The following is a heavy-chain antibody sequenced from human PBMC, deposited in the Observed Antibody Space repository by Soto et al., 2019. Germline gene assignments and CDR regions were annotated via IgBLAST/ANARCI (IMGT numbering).Heavy chain of an antibody. D-gene: IGHD4-17*01. CDR1: GFTFSSYG. CDR3: AKAYGDYGSAFDI. J-gene: IGHJ3*02. CDR2: ISYDGSNK. Sequence: QVQLVESGGGVVQPGRSLRLSCAASGFTFSSYGMHWVRQAPGKGLEWVAVISYDGSNKYYADSVKGRFTISRDNSKNPLYLQMNSRRAEDTAVYYCAKAYGDYGSAFDIWGQGTMVTVSS. V-gene: IGHV3-30*18.